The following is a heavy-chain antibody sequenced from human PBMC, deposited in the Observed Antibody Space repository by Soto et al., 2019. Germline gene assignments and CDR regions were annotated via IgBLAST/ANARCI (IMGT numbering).Heavy chain of an antibody. CDR3: ARVPATGAWGYFQH. V-gene: IGHV3-33*01. CDR2: IWYDGSNK. Sequence: QVQLVESGGGVVQPGRSLRLSCAASGFTFSSYGMHWVRQAPGKGLEWVAVIWYDGSNKYYADSVKGRFTISRDNSKNTLYLQMNSLRAEDTAVYYCARVPATGAWGYFQHWGQGTLFTVSS. J-gene: IGHJ1*01. D-gene: IGHD3-16*01. CDR1: GFTFSSYG.